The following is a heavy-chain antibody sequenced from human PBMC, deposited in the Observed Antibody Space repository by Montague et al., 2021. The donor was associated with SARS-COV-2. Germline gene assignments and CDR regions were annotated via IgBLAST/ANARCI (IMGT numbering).Heavy chain of an antibody. V-gene: IGHV4-34*01. CDR1: GGSFSGYY. CDR3: ARGYCSGSGCYYYYGMDV. Sequence: SETLSLTCAVYGGSFSGYYWSWIRQPPGRGLEWIGETKESGRTNYNPSLKGRVTISVDTSKNQFSLRLSSVTAAETAVYYCARGYCSGSGCYYYYGMDVWGQGTTVTVSS. D-gene: IGHD2-15*01. J-gene: IGHJ6*02. CDR2: TKESGRT.